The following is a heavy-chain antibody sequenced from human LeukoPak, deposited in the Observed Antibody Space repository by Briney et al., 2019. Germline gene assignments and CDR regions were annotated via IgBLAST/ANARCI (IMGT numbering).Heavy chain of an antibody. CDR2: IYYSGST. CDR1: GGSINSNTYF. Sequence: SETLSLTCTVSGGSINSNTYFWGWIRQPPGKGLEWIGSIYYSGSTYYNPSLKSRVTISADTSKSQFSLKLSSVTAADTAVYYCARHDALYYYYGSGRVSYFDYWGQGTLVTVSS. D-gene: IGHD3-10*01. CDR3: ARHDALYYYYGSGRVSYFDY. J-gene: IGHJ4*02. V-gene: IGHV4-39*01.